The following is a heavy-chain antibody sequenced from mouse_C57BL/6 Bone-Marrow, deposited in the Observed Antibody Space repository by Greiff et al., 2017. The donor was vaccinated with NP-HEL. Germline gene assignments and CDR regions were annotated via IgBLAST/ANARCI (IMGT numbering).Heavy chain of an antibody. CDR1: GFTFSSYA. CDR2: ISDGGSYT. J-gene: IGHJ1*03. CDR3: ARLLSWYFDV. D-gene: IGHD2-1*01. Sequence: EVKLVESGGGLVKPGGSLKLSCAASGFTFSSYAMSWVRQTPEKRLEWVATISDGGSYTYYPDNVKGRFTISRDNAKNNLYLQMSHLTSEDTAMYYCARLLSWYFDVWGTGTTVTVSS. V-gene: IGHV5-4*03.